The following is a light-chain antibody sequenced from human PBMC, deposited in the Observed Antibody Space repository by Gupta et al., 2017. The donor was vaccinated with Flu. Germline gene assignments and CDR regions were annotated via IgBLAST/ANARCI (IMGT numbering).Light chain of an antibody. CDR3: ISYAGNNYYV. CDR2: EVS. J-gene: IGLJ1*01. Sequence: HSALTQPPPAPGSPGPSVTTSCTGPSTDVGAYIYVSWYQQHPGKAPKLLLYEVSKRPSGVPDRFSGSKSGNTASLTVSGLQAEDEVDYYCISYAGNNYYVFGTGTKVTVL. CDR1: STDVGAYIY. V-gene: IGLV2-8*01.